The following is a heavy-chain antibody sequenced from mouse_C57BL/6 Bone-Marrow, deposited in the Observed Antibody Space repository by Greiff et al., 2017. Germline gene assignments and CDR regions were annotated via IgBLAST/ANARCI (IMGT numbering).Heavy chain of an antibody. CDR2: IGPGSGST. Sequence: QVQLQQSGAELVKPGASVKISCKASGYTFTDYYINWVKQRPGQGLEWIGKIGPGSGSTYYNEKFKGKATLTADKSSSTASMLLSSLTAETSAVYFWARSRYYSNWYFDVWGTGTTVTVSS. CDR1: GYTFTDYY. V-gene: IGHV1-77*01. CDR3: ARSRYYSNWYFDV. D-gene: IGHD2-5*01. J-gene: IGHJ1*03.